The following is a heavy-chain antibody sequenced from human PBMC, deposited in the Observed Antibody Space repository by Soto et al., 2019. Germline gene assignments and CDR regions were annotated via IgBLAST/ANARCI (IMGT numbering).Heavy chain of an antibody. J-gene: IGHJ6*02. CDR3: AFRTGTDYYYGMDV. CDR2: ISGSGGST. V-gene: IGHV3-23*01. D-gene: IGHD1-1*01. Sequence: PGGSLRLSCAASGFTFSSYAMSWVRQAPGKGLEWVSAISGSGGSTYYADSVKGRFTISRDNSKNTLYLQMNSLRAEDTAVYYCAFRTGTDYYYGMDVWGQGTTVIVSS. CDR1: GFTFSSYA.